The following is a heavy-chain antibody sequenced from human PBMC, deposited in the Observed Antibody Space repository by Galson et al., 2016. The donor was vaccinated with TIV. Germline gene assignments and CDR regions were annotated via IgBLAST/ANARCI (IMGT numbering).Heavy chain of an antibody. J-gene: IGHJ5*02. CDR2: INHSGST. CDR1: GGSVSGYY. Sequence: SETLSLTCAVYGGSVSGYYWSWIRQSPGKGLEWIGEINHSGSTNYNPSLRSRVSISGETSKNPFSLKLSSVTAADTAVYYCARDNYCSSTTCSTHYCGGGSCSGWFDPWGQGTLVTVSS. D-gene: IGHD2-2*02. CDR3: ARDNYCSSTTCSTHYCGGGSCSGWFDP. V-gene: IGHV4-34*01.